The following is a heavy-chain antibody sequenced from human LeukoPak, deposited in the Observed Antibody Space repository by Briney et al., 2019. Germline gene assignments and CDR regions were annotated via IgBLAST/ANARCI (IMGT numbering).Heavy chain of an antibody. CDR2: ICDSGGSA. J-gene: IGHJ4*02. D-gene: IGHD1-1*01. CDR1: GFTFSNYA. CDR3: AKDNWYLDY. Sequence: GGSLRLSCAASGFTFSNYAMSWVRQAPGKGLEWVSAICDSGGSAFYADSVRGRFTISRDNSKSTLYLQMNSLRAEDTAVYYCAKDNWYLDYWGQGTLVTVSS. V-gene: IGHV3-23*01.